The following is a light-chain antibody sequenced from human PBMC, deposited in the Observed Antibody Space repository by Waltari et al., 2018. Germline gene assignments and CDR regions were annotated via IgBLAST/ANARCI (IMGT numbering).Light chain of an antibody. J-gene: IGLJ3*02. CDR3: CSYAGGSSWV. Sequence: QSALTQPASVSGSPGQSITISCTGTSSDVGNYNLVSWYQQPPDKAPKLMIYEDSQRPAGVSNRCSRSKSGNTASLTISGLQAEDEAHYYCCSYAGGSSWVFGGGTKLTVL. CDR1: SSDVGNYNL. CDR2: EDS. V-gene: IGLV2-23*01.